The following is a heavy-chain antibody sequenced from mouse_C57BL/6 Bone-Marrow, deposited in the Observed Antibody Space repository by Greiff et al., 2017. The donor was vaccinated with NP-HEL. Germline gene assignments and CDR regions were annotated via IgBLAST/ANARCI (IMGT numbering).Heavy chain of an antibody. CDR1: GFTFSDYY. CDR2: INYDGSST. CDR3: ARGCHYAMDY. D-gene: IGHD6-1*01. J-gene: IGHJ4*01. V-gene: IGHV5-16*01. Sequence: EVQLVESEGGLVQPGSSMKLSCTASGFTFSDYYMAWVRQVPEKGLEWVANINYDGSSTYYLDSLKSRFIISRDNAKNILYLQMSSLKSEDTATDYCARGCHYAMDYWGQGTSVTVSS.